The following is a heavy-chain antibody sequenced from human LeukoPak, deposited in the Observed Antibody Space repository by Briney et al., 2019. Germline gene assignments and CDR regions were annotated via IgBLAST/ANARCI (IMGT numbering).Heavy chain of an antibody. CDR1: GGSFSGYY. CDR3: ARVIAAAGLYYFDY. D-gene: IGHD6-13*01. Sequence: SETLSLTCAVYGGSFSGYYWSWIRQPPGKGLEWIGEINHSGSTNYNPSLQSRVTISVDTSKNQFSLKLSSVTAADTAVYYCARVIAAAGLYYFDYWGQGTLVTVSS. J-gene: IGHJ4*02. V-gene: IGHV4-34*01. CDR2: INHSGST.